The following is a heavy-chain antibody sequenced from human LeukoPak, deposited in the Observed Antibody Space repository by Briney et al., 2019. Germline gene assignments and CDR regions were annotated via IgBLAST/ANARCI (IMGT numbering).Heavy chain of an antibody. CDR1: GFTVSSDY. J-gene: IGHJ4*02. D-gene: IGHD6-19*01. CDR3: ARPPSVAGVDY. Sequence: GGSLRLSCAASGFTVSSDYMSWVRQAPGKGLEWVSVIYSGGSTYYTDSVKGRFTISRDNSKNTMYLQMNSLRAEDTAVYYCARPPSVAGVDYWGQGTLVTVSS. V-gene: IGHV3-53*01. CDR2: IYSGGST.